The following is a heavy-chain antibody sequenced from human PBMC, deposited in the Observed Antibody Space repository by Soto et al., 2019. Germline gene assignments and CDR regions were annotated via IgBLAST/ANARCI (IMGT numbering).Heavy chain of an antibody. CDR3: ARDGGYSYGPFDY. V-gene: IGHV3-48*01. CDR1: GFTFSSYS. D-gene: IGHD5-18*01. CDR2: ISSSSSTI. J-gene: IGHJ4*02. Sequence: EVQLVESGGGLVQPGGSLRLSCAASGFTFSSYSMNWVRQAPGKGLEWVSYISSSSSTIYYADSVKGRFTISRYNAKTSLYLQMNSLRAEDTAVYYCARDGGYSYGPFDYWGQGTLVTVSS.